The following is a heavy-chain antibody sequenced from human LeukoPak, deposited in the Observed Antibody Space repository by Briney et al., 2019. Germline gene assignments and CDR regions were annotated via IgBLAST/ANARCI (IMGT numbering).Heavy chain of an antibody. D-gene: IGHD3-3*01. CDR1: GFTFSSYG. CDR2: IWYDGSDN. V-gene: IGHV3-33*01. J-gene: IGHJ6*02. CDR3: ARGGTYYDFWSGYSYYYGMAV. Sequence: PGGSLRLSCAASGFTFSSYGRHWVRQAPGKGLEWVAVIWYDGSDNYNADSVKGRFTIDRENYKNPLYLHMTSLRAEDTSVYYCARGGTYYDFWSGYSYYYGMAVWVQGSTVTVSS.